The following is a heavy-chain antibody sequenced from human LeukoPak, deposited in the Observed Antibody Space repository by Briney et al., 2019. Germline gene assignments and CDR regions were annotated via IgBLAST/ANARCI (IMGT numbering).Heavy chain of an antibody. CDR3: ARGDTVTTFDS. J-gene: IGHJ4*02. D-gene: IGHD4-17*01. Sequence: ETLSLTCSVSGGSITSYSWSWIRQPPGKGLEWIGYIYYSGSTNHNPSLKSRVTMSVDTSTNQVSLKLSPVTAADTAIYFCARGDTVTTFDSWGQGTLVTVSS. CDR2: IYYSGST. CDR1: GGSITSYS. V-gene: IGHV4-59*01.